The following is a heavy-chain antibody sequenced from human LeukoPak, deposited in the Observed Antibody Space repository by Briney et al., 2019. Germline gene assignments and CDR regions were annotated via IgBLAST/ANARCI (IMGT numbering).Heavy chain of an antibody. V-gene: IGHV3-21*01. J-gene: IGHJ4*02. D-gene: IGHD5-24*01. CDR3: ARSFGGYNYFYY. Sequence: KTGGSLRLSCAASGFTFRSYSMNWVRQAPGKGLDWVSSISSGSSYIYYADSVKGRFTISRDNAKNSLYLQMNSLRAEDTAVYYCARSFGGYNYFYYWGQGTLVTVSS. CDR2: ISSGSSYI. CDR1: GFTFRSYS.